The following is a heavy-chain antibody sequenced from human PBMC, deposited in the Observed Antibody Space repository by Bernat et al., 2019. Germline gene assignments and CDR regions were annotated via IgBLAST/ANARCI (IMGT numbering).Heavy chain of an antibody. V-gene: IGHV4-31*11. CDR1: GYSISSGDYY. CDR2: ISYSGST. Sequence: QVQLQESGPGLVKPSETLSLTCAVSGYSISSGDYYYSWIRQHPGKGLEWIGYISYSGSTWYNPSLKSRVTISVDTSKDQFSLKLSSVTAADTAVYYCATDLGGYGYFDYWGQGTLVTVSS. D-gene: IGHD5-12*01. J-gene: IGHJ4*02. CDR3: ATDLGGYGYFDY.